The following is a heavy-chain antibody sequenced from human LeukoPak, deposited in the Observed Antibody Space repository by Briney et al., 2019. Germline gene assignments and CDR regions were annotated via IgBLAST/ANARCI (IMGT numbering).Heavy chain of an antibody. CDR2: IYYSGST. Sequence: PSETLSLTCTVSGGSISSYYWSWIRQPPGKGLEWIGYIYYSGSTNYNPSLKSRVTISVDTSKNQFSLKLSSVTAADTAVYYCARDSQLWPRTWGQGTLVTVSS. CDR3: ARDSQLWPRT. D-gene: IGHD5-18*01. J-gene: IGHJ5*02. CDR1: GGSISSYY. V-gene: IGHV4-59*01.